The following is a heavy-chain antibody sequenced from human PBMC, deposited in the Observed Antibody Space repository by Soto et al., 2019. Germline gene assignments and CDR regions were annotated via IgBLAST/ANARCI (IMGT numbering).Heavy chain of an antibody. CDR2: VYSTGGT. Sequence: QVQLQQSGPGLVKPSETLSLTCSVSSGPSSSHNWGWIRQPPGRGLEWIGYVYSTGGTSYNPSLTXXVXXPADTSTNHISLTLTSVTAADTAVYYCVRQGIGNLHGLVDVWGQGTTVRVSS. CDR1: SGPSSSHN. V-gene: IGHV4-59*08. J-gene: IGHJ6*02. CDR3: VRQGIGNLHGLVDV. D-gene: IGHD1-1*01.